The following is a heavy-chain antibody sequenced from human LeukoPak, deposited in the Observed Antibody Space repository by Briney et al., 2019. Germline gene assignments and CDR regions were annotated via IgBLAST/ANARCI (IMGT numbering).Heavy chain of an antibody. CDR2: ISGYNGQT. CDR3: ARDPRTAFDFWRGYSGFDY. V-gene: IGHV1-18*04. D-gene: IGHD3-3*01. CDR1: SYTFTDYG. Sequence: ASVKVSCKASSYTFTDYGFSWVRQAPGQGLEWMGWISGYNGQTGYAENFQGRVIMTRDTSTSTVYMELRSLRSDDTARYYCARDPRTAFDFWRGYSGFDYWGQGTQVTVSS. J-gene: IGHJ4*02.